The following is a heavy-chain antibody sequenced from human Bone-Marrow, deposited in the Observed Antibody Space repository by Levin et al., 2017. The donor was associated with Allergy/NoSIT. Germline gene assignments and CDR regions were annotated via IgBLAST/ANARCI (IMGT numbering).Heavy chain of an antibody. D-gene: IGHD2-2*01. J-gene: IGHJ4*02. CDR3: AREPPYCISTSCLMTTQGDY. CDR1: GFTFSDYY. CDR2: ISSSGSTI. V-gene: IGHV3-11*01. Sequence: PGGSLRLSCAASGFTFSDYYMSWIRQAPGKGLEWVSYISSSGSTIYYADSVKGRFTISRDNAKNSLYLQMNSLRAEDTAVYYCAREPPYCISTSCLMTTQGDYWGQGTLVTVSS.